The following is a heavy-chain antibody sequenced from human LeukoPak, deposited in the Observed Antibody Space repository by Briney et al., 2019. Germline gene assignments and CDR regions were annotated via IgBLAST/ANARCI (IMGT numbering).Heavy chain of an antibody. CDR3: ARGFPYDDPTEGYYYLMDV. CDR2: ISYDGSNK. J-gene: IGHJ6*02. V-gene: IGHV3-30-3*01. D-gene: IGHD4-17*01. Sequence: GGSLRLSCAASGFTFSSYPMHWVRQAPGKGLEWVSVISYDGSNKYYADSVKGRFTISRDNSKNMFYVQINSLRPEDTAVYYCARGFPYDDPTEGYYYLMDVWGQGTTVTVSS. CDR1: GFTFSSYP.